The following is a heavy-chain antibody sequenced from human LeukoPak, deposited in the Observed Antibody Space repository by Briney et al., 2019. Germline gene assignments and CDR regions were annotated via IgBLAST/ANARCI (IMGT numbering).Heavy chain of an antibody. J-gene: IGHJ6*03. V-gene: IGHV1-69*06. CDR1: GGTFSSYA. D-gene: IGHD3-3*01. CDR2: IIPIFGTA. CDR3: AREVTNYDFWSGETNYYMDV. Sequence: SVKVSCKASGGTFSSYAISWVRQAPGQGLEWMGGIIPIFGTANYAQKFQGRVTITADKSSTTVYMELSSLRSEDTAVYYCAREVTNYDFWSGETNYYMDVWGKGTTVTVSS.